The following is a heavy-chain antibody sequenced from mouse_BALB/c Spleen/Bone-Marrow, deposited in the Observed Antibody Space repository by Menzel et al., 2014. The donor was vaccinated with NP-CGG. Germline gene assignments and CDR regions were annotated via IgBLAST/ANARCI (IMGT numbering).Heavy chain of an antibody. V-gene: IGHV1-14*01. CDR1: GYTFTSYV. CDR2: INPFNDGT. Sequence: EVQRVESGPELVKPGTSVKMSCKASGYTFTSYVIHWVKQKPGQGLEWIGYINPFNDGTKYNEKFKDKATLTSDKSSNTAYMELSSLTSEDSAAYYCARTGNYYGSSFDYWGQGTTLTVSS. D-gene: IGHD1-1*01. CDR3: ARTGNYYGSSFDY. J-gene: IGHJ2*01.